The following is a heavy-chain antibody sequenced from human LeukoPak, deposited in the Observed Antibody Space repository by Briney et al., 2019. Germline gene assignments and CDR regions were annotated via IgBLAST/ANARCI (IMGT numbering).Heavy chain of an antibody. CDR3: TKSNSGDSPKPTSDY. CDR2: ISGSGGST. Sequence: PGGSLRLSCAASGFTFSSYAMSWVRQAPGKGLEWVSAISGSGGSTYYADSVKGRFTISRDNSKNTLYLQMNSLRAEDTAVYYCTKSNSGDSPKPTSDYWGQGTLVTVSS. D-gene: IGHD2-15*01. J-gene: IGHJ4*02. V-gene: IGHV3-23*01. CDR1: GFTFSSYA.